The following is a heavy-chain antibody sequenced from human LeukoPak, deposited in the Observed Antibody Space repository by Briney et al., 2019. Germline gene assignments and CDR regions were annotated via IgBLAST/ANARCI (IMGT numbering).Heavy chain of an antibody. CDR2: IYYSGST. Sequence: PSETLSLTCTVSGGSISSGAYYWSWIRQHPEKGLEWIGYIYYSGSTYYNPSLKSRVTISVDTSKNQFSLKLSSVTAADTAVYYCARVHYDSSGYPDSFDIWGQGTMVTVSS. CDR3: ARVHYDSSGYPDSFDI. CDR1: GGSISSGAYY. J-gene: IGHJ3*02. V-gene: IGHV4-31*03. D-gene: IGHD3-22*01.